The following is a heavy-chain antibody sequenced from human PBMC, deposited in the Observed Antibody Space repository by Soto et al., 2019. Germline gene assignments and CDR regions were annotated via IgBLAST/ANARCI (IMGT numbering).Heavy chain of an antibody. CDR1: GYSFISYW. D-gene: IGHD1-7*01. CDR3: ARHPTGTTVPYYYYYMDV. J-gene: IGHJ6*03. V-gene: IGHV5-51*01. Sequence: PGESLKISCKGSGYSFISYWIGWVRQMPGKGLEWMGIIYPGDSDTRYSPSFQGQVTISADKSISTAYLQWSSLKASDTAMYYCARHPTGTTVPYYYYYMDVWGKGTTVTVSS. CDR2: IYPGDSDT.